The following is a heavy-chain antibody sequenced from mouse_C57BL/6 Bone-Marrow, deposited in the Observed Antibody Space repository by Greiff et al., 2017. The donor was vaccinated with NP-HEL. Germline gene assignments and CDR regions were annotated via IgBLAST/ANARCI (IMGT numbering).Heavy chain of an antibody. V-gene: IGHV1-64*01. CDR1: GYTFTSYW. CDR3: ARWRITTVVARYFEV. CDR2: IHPNSGST. J-gene: IGHJ1*03. Sequence: QVQLQQPGAELVKPGASVKLSCKASGYTFTSYWMHWVKQRPGQGLEWIGMIHPNSGSTNYNEKFKSKATLTVDKSSSTAYMQLSSLTSEDSAVYYCARWRITTVVARYFEVWGTGTTGTVSS. D-gene: IGHD1-1*01.